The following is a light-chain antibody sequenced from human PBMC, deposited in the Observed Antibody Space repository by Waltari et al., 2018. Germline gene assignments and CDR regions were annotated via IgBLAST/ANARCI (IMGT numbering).Light chain of an antibody. CDR1: QSVLYSSNNNNY. CDR3: QQYYSTPPT. Sequence: DIVMTQSPDSLAVSLGERATINCKSSQSVLYSSNNNNYLAWYLQKPGQPPKLLICWASIRESGVPDRFSGSGSGTDFTLTISSLQAEDVAVYYCQQYYSTPPTFGQGTKVEIK. J-gene: IGKJ1*01. V-gene: IGKV4-1*01. CDR2: WAS.